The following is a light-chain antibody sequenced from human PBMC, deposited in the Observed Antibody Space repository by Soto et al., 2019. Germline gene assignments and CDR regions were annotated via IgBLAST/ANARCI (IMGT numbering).Light chain of an antibody. CDR1: SSDVGAYTY. CDR2: DVI. CDR3: TSYTSSVTLV. Sequence: QSVLTQPASVSGSPGQSITISCTGTSSDVGAYTYVSWYQQHPGKVPKLIIYDVINRPSGVSSRFSGSKSVNTASLTISGLQAEDEADYYCTSYTSSVTLVFGGGTQLTVL. J-gene: IGLJ3*02. V-gene: IGLV2-14*01.